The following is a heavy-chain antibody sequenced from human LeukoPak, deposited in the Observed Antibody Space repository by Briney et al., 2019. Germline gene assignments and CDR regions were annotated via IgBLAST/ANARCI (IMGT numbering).Heavy chain of an antibody. CDR3: ANSAAAVPILDY. CDR2: ISGSGGST. CDR1: GFTFSSYA. Sequence: GGSLRLSCAASGFTFSSYAMSWVRQAPGKGLEWVSAISGSGGSTYYADSVKGRFTISRDNSKNTLYLQMNSLRAEDMAVYYCANSAAAVPILDYWGQGTLVTVSS. V-gene: IGHV3-23*01. D-gene: IGHD6-13*01. J-gene: IGHJ4*02.